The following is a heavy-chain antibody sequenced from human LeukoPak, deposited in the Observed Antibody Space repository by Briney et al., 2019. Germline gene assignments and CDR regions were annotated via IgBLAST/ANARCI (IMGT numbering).Heavy chain of an antibody. Sequence: SETLSLTCAVSGFFITNDYYWGLIRQPPGKGLEWIGSIYHNGRTSYNPSLASRVTISMDTSRNHFSLRLTSVTAADTAVYYCARDACGSAWFDPWGQGALVTVSS. D-gene: IGHD6-25*01. CDR2: IYHNGRT. CDR3: ARDACGSAWFDP. J-gene: IGHJ5*02. CDR1: GFFITNDYY. V-gene: IGHV4-38-2*02.